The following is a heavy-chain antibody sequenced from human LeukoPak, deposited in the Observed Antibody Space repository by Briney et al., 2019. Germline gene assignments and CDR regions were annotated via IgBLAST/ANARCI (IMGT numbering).Heavy chain of an antibody. J-gene: IGHJ6*03. Sequence: SETLSLTCTVSGGSISSGSYYWSWIRQPAGKGLEWIGRIYTSGSTNYNPSLKSRVTISVDTSKNQFSLRLSSVTAADTAVYYCARVVPYDILTGYPLHLYYYYYMDVWGKGTTVTVSS. D-gene: IGHD3-9*01. V-gene: IGHV4-61*02. CDR2: IYTSGST. CDR3: ARVVPYDILTGYPLHLYYYYYMDV. CDR1: GGSISSGSYY.